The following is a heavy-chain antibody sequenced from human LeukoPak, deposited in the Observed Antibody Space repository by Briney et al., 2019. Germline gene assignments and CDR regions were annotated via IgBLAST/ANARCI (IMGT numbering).Heavy chain of an antibody. J-gene: IGHJ4*02. D-gene: IGHD6-19*01. V-gene: IGHV3-9*01. CDR2: ISWNSGSI. Sequence: PGRSLRLSCAASGFTFDDYAMHWVQQAPGKGLEWVSGISWNSGSIGYADSVKGRFTISRDNAKNSLYLQMNSLRAEDTALYYCAKDLSYIAVAGPLDYWGQGTLVTVSS. CDR3: AKDLSYIAVAGPLDY. CDR1: GFTFDDYA.